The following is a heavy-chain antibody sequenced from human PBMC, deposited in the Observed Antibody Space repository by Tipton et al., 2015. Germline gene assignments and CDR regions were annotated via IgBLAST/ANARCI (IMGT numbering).Heavy chain of an antibody. CDR1: GFTVSSNY. V-gene: IGHV3-53*01. Sequence: SLRLSCAASGFTVSSNYMNWVRQAPGKGLEWVSLIYGAGRTYYADSVKGRFTISRNTSTNTVYLQMNSLRVEDTAVYYCAKDLSGGWLARYRHYGMDVWGQGTTVTVSS. J-gene: IGHJ6*02. CDR3: AKDLSGGWLARYRHYGMDV. CDR2: IYGAGRT. D-gene: IGHD3-9*01.